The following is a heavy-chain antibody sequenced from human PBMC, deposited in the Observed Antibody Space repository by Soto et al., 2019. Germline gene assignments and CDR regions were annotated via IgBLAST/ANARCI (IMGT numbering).Heavy chain of an antibody. CDR1: ADTFNSYS. CDR3: ARSLEETTVIIRFVP. CDR2: ITPVFGTA. J-gene: IGHJ5*02. D-gene: IGHD4-17*01. V-gene: IGHV1-69*01. Sequence: QVQLVQSGAEVKKPGSSVKVSCKASADTFNSYSLSWLRQAPGQRLEWMGGITPVFGTADYAQSFEDRLTMTAVDATSAVFMVLITLRSDATAVYYCARSLEETTVIIRFVPLRQGALVNV.